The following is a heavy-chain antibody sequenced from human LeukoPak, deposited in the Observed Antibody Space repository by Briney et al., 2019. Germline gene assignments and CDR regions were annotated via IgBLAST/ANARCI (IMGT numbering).Heavy chain of an antibody. Sequence: PGGSLRLSCAASGFTFDDYAMHWVRQAPGKGLEWVSLISGDGGSTYYADSVKGRFTISRDNSKNSLYLQMNSLRTEDTALYYCAEDGDYGDYGTNDYWGQGTLVTVSS. CDR3: AEDGDYGDYGTNDY. D-gene: IGHD4-17*01. CDR1: GFTFDDYA. CDR2: ISGDGGST. V-gene: IGHV3-43*02. J-gene: IGHJ4*02.